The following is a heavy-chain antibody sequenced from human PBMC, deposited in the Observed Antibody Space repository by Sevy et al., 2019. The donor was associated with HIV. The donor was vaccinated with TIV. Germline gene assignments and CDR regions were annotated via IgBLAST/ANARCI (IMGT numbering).Heavy chain of an antibody. CDR2: MNPNTGDT. CDR3: ARGSDLVATIFDF. Sequence: ASVKVSCKASGNTLIGYYFHWVRQAPGQGLEWMGWMNPNTGDTKYAQKFQGRVTMTRETSVSKAYIQLSSLRSDDTALYYCARGSDLVATIFDFWGQGTLVTVSS. J-gene: IGHJ4*01. CDR1: GNTLIGYY. D-gene: IGHD5-12*01. V-gene: IGHV1-2*02.